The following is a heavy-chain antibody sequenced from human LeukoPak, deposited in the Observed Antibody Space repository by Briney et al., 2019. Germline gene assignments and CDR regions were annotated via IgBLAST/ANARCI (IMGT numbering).Heavy chain of an antibody. Sequence: GGSLRLSCTASGFTFSSYSMNWVRQAPGKGLEWVSYISTSSTTIYYADSVKGRFTISRDNVKNSLYLQMNSLRAEDTAVYYCARDLGDSSGYYDWGQGTLVTVSS. CDR2: ISTSSTTI. J-gene: IGHJ4*02. CDR1: GFTFSSYS. CDR3: ARDLGDSSGYYD. D-gene: IGHD3-22*01. V-gene: IGHV3-48*04.